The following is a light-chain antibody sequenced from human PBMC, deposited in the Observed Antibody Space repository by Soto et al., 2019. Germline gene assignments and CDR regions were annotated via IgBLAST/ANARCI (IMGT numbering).Light chain of an antibody. CDR3: CSYAGSSTFVL. Sequence: QSALTQPASVSGSPGQSITISCTGTSSDVGNYNLVSWYQHHPGKAPKLMIYEGSKRPSGVSNRFSGSKSGNTASLTISGLQAEDEADYYCCSYAGSSTFVLFGGGTKVTVL. V-gene: IGLV2-23*03. CDR2: EGS. J-gene: IGLJ2*01. CDR1: SSDVGNYNL.